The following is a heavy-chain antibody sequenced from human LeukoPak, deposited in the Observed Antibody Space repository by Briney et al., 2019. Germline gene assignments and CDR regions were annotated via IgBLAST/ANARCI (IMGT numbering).Heavy chain of an antibody. V-gene: IGHV3-30*02. CDR1: GFTFSSYG. D-gene: IGHD6-13*01. CDR3: AKRYSSSWYGWFDP. J-gene: IGHJ5*02. Sequence: GGSLRLSCAASGFTFSSYGMHWVRQAPGKRLEWVAFIRYDGSNKYYADSVKGRFTISRDNSKNTLYLQMNSLRAEDTAVYYCAKRYSSSWYGWFDPWGQGTLVTVSS. CDR2: IRYDGSNK.